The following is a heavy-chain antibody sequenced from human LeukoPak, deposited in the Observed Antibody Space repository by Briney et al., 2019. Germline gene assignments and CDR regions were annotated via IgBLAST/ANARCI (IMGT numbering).Heavy chain of an antibody. CDR3: ARKRDIVVVPAALDY. V-gene: IGHV4-34*01. CDR2: INHSGST. Sequence: PSETLSLTCAVYGGSFSGYYWSWIRQPPGKGLEWIGEINHSGSTNYNPSLKSRVTISVDTSKNQFSLKLSSVTAADTAVYYCARKRDIVVVPAALDYWGQGTLVTVSS. CDR1: GGSFSGYY. D-gene: IGHD2-2*01. J-gene: IGHJ4*02.